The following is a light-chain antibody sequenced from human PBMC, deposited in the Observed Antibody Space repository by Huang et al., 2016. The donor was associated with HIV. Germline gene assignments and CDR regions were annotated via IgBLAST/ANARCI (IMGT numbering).Light chain of an antibody. Sequence: DIVMTQTPLSLSVTPGQPASISCKSSQSLLHSDGKTYLYWYLQKPGQSPQLLIYEVSSRCSGVPDRFSGSGSGTEYTLKISRVEAEDGWVYYCMQGIHLPLTFGGGTKVEIK. CDR1: QSLLHSDGKTY. J-gene: IGKJ4*01. V-gene: IGKV2-29*02. CDR3: MQGIHLPLT. CDR2: EVS.